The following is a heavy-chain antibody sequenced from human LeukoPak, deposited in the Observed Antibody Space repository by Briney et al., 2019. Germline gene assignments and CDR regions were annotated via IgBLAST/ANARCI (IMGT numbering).Heavy chain of an antibody. D-gene: IGHD4-17*01. J-gene: IGHJ4*02. V-gene: IGHV3-23*01. Sequence: GGSLRLSCAASGFTFSSYAMSWVRRAPGKGLEWVSAISGSGGSTYYADSVKGRFTISRDNSKNTLYLQMNSLRAEDTAVYYCAKPPTNYGDYRYYFDYWGQGTLVTVSS. CDR2: ISGSGGST. CDR1: GFTFSSYA. CDR3: AKPPTNYGDYRYYFDY.